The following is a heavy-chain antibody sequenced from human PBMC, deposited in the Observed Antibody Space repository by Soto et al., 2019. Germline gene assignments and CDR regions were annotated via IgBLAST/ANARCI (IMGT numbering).Heavy chain of an antibody. CDR1: GFTFSSYG. J-gene: IGHJ4*02. Sequence: GGSLRLSCAASGFTFSSYGMHWVRQAPGKGLEWVAVISYDGSNKYYADSVKGRFTISRDNSKNTLYLQMNSLRAEDTAVYYCAKDYEPSSPVDYWGQGTLVTVSS. CDR3: AKDYEPSSPVDY. CDR2: ISYDGSNK. D-gene: IGHD3-16*01. V-gene: IGHV3-30*18.